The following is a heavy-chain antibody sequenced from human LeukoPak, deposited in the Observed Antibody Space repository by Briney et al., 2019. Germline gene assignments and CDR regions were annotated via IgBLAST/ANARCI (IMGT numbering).Heavy chain of an antibody. Sequence: PGGSLRLSCSASGFTFSRFAMTWVRQLPGKGLQWVSTISGNGQKTYYGDPVTGRFSVSRDNSNNILFLQMYSLRADDSALYYCAKDANYYDSSAFFIPFDSWGQGTLVTVSS. CDR1: GFTFSRFA. CDR2: ISGNGQKT. CDR3: AKDANYYDSSAFFIPFDS. V-gene: IGHV3-23*01. J-gene: IGHJ4*02. D-gene: IGHD3-22*01.